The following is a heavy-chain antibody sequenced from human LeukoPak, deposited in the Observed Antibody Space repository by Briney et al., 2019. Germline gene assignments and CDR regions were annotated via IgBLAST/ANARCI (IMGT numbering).Heavy chain of an antibody. V-gene: IGHV3-15*01. D-gene: IGHD3-10*01. CDR2: IKSKTDGGTT. CDR1: GFTFSGSA. Sequence: GGSLKLSCAASGFTFSGSAMHWVRQASGKGLEWVGRIKSKTDGGTTNYAAPVNGRFTISRDDSKNTLYLQMNSLKTEDTAMYYCTIAVIRGLNAFDIWGQGTMVTVSS. CDR3: TIAVIRGLNAFDI. J-gene: IGHJ3*02.